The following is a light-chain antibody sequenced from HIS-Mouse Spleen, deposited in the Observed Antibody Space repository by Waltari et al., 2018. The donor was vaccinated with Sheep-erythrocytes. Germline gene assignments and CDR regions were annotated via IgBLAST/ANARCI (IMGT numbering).Light chain of an antibody. V-gene: IGLV2-23*01. CDR2: EGS. J-gene: IGLJ3*02. Sequence: QSALTQPASVSGSPGQSITIPCTGTSSDVGSYNLVSWYPQHPGKAPNLMIYEGSKRPSGVSNRFSGSKSGNTASLTISGLQAEDEADYYCCSYAGSSTPWVFGGGTKLTVL. CDR1: SSDVGSYNL. CDR3: CSYAGSSTPWV.